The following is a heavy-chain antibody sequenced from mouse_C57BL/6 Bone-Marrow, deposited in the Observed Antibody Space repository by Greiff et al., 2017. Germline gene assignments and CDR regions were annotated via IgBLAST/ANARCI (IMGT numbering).Heavy chain of an antibody. V-gene: IGHV1-82*01. D-gene: IGHD3-1*01. CDR3: ARSGRNPQHWSYFDY. CDR2: IYPGAGDT. CDR1: GYAFSSSW. Sequence: QVQLQQSGPELVKPGASVKISCKASGYAFSSSWMNWVKQRPGKGLEWIGRIYPGAGDTNYNGKFKGKATLTADKSSRTAYMQLSSLTSGDSSVYFCARSGRNPQHWSYFDYWGQGTTRTVSS. J-gene: IGHJ2*01.